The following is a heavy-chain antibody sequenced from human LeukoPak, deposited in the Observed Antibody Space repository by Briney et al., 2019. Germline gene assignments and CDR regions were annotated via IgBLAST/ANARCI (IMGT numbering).Heavy chain of an antibody. D-gene: IGHD3-22*01. CDR3: ARDSSGWNDY. CDR1: GFSFSSYA. V-gene: IGHV3-23*01. CDR2: ISGSGGNT. Sequence: PGGSLRLSCAASGFSFSSYAMSWVRQAPGKGLEWVSAISGSGGNTYYADSVKGRFTISRDNSKNTLYVQMNSLRVEDTAVYYCARDSSGWNDYWGQGTLVTVSS. J-gene: IGHJ4*02.